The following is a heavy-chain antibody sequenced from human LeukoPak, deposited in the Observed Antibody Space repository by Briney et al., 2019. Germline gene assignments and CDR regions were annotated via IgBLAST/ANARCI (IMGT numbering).Heavy chain of an antibody. J-gene: IGHJ4*02. CDR1: GFTFSSYA. Sequence: GGSLRLSCAASGFTFSSYAMSWVRQAPGKGLVWVSRINSGGTVTNYADSVKGRLTISRDNAKNTLYLQMNSLRAEDTALYYCAKVEGVGSYADPYFDYWGQGTLVTVSS. CDR3: AKVEGVGSYADPYFDY. D-gene: IGHD1-26*01. V-gene: IGHV3-74*01. CDR2: INSGGTVT.